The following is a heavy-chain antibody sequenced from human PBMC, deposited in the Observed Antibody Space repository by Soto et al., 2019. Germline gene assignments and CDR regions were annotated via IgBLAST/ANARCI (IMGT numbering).Heavy chain of an antibody. CDR1: GGSFSGYY. Sequence: TSETLSLTCAVYGGSFSGYYWSWIRQPPGKGLEWIGEINHSGSTNYNPSLKSRVTISVDTSKNQFSLKLSSVTAADTAVYYCARGGHCSSTSCYRNWFDPWGQGTLGTVSS. J-gene: IGHJ5*02. V-gene: IGHV4-34*01. D-gene: IGHD2-2*01. CDR2: INHSGST. CDR3: ARGGHCSSTSCYRNWFDP.